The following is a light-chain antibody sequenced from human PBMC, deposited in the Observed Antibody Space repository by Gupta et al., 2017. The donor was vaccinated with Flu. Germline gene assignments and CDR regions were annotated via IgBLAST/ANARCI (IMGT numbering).Light chain of an antibody. CDR3: QAWDSSSLYV. Sequence: SGDKLGDKYACWYQQKPGQSPVLVIYQDSKRPSGIPGRFSGSNSGNTATLTISGTQAMDEADYYCQAWDSSSLYVFGTGTKVTVL. V-gene: IGLV3-1*01. CDR1: KLGDKY. J-gene: IGLJ1*01. CDR2: QDS.